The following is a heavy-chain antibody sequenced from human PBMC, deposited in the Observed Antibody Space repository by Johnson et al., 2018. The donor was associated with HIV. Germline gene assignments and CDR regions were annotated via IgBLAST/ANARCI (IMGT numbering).Heavy chain of an antibody. CDR2: INWNGGRQ. D-gene: IGHD3-16*02. V-gene: IGHV3-20*04. J-gene: IGHJ3*02. CDR1: GFTFDDYG. Sequence: VQLVESGGGVVRPGGSLRLSCAASGFTFDDYGMSWVRQAPGKGLEWVSGINWNGGRQGYAASVKGRFTIPRDNAKNSLYLQMNSVRVEDTALYYCARDRTVFAGVIPDAFDIWGQGTMVSVSS. CDR3: ARDRTVFAGVIPDAFDI.